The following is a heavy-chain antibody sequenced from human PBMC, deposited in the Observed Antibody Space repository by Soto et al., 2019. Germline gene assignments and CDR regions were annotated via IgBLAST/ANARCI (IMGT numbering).Heavy chain of an antibody. Sequence: SETLSLTCAVYGGSFSGYYWTWIRQPPGKGLEWIGYTYNTGSTVYNPSFKSRVTISVDTSKNQFSLKLNSVTAADTAVYYCARDLWGYCGTDCYPLDVWGQGTTVTVSS. D-gene: IGHD2-21*02. CDR2: TYNTGST. CDR3: ARDLWGYCGTDCYPLDV. V-gene: IGHV4-59*01. J-gene: IGHJ6*02. CDR1: GGSFSGYY.